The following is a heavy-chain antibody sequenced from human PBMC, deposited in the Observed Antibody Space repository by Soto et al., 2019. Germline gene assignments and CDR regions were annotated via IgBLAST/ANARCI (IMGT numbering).Heavy chain of an antibody. Sequence: QVQLVQSGAEVKKPGASVKVSCKVSGDTFNNYAFTWVRQAPGQGLEWIGWISTYNHNTNYEEKMQGSVSMTTETSTTTVYFEVKSLASGDTAVYYCASTMVSLFGSGRSRPYGLDVWGQGTTVTVSS. CDR3: ASTMVSLFGSGRSRPYGLDV. D-gene: IGHD3-10*01. V-gene: IGHV1-18*01. CDR1: GDTFNNYA. CDR2: ISTYNHNT. J-gene: IGHJ6*02.